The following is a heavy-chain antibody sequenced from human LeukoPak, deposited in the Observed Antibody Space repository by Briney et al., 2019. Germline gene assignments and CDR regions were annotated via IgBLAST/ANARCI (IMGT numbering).Heavy chain of an antibody. CDR1: DGSMTNYY. CDR3: ARLVYYDFWSGLYYMDV. J-gene: IGHJ6*03. D-gene: IGHD3-3*01. Sequence: PSETLSLTCTVSDGSMTNYYWSWIRQPAGKGLEWIGRMRTSGNNNYNPSLASRVSMSVDTSKNQFSLKLSSVTAADTAVYYCARLVYYDFWSGLYYMDVWGKGTTVTVSS. V-gene: IGHV4-4*07. CDR2: MRTSGNN.